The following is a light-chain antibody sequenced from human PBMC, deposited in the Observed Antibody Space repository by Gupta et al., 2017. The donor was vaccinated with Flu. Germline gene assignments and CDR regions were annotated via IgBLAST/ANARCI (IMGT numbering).Light chain of an antibody. CDR3: QQDGSSPFT. J-gene: IGKJ3*01. CDR2: GAS. V-gene: IGKV3-20*01. Sequence: LYLSPGERATLSGRASQSVSSSYLAWYQQKPGQAPRLLIYGASSRATGIPDRFSGSESGTDFTLTISRLEPEDFAVYYCQQDGSSPFTFGHGTTVDIK. CDR1: QSVSSSY.